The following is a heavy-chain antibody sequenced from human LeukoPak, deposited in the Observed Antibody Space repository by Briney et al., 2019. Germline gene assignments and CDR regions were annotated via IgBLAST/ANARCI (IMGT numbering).Heavy chain of an antibody. V-gene: IGHV1-69*05. Sequence: GSSVKVSCKASGGTFSSYAISWVRQAPGQGLEWMGGIIPIFGTANYAQKFQGRVTITTDESTSTACTELSSLRSEDTAVYYCAIGEMATTHGYFDYWGQGTLVTVSS. CDR1: GGTFSSYA. CDR2: IIPIFGTA. D-gene: IGHD5-24*01. CDR3: AIGEMATTHGYFDY. J-gene: IGHJ4*02.